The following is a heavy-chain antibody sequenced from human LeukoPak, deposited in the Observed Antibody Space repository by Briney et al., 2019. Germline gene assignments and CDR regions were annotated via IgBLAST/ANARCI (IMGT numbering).Heavy chain of an antibody. CDR3: ARVLGGLDYYYYYMDV. Sequence: ASVKVSCKASGYSFTGFYMHWVRQASGQGLEWMGWINPNSGGTNYAQKFQGRVTMTRDTSISTAYMELSRLRSDDTAVYYCARVLGGLDYYYYYMDVWGKGTTVTVSS. V-gene: IGHV1-2*02. CDR2: INPNSGGT. D-gene: IGHD6-25*01. J-gene: IGHJ6*03. CDR1: GYSFTGFY.